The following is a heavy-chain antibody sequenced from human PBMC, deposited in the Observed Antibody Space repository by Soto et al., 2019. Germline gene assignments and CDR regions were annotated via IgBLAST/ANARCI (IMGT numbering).Heavy chain of an antibody. CDR1: GFTFSDYG. V-gene: IGHV3-33*01. CDR3: ARVGFDDYLHYFDS. D-gene: IGHD4-17*01. Sequence: QVQLVESGGGVVQPGSSLRLSCAVSGFTFSDYGMFWVRQAPGKGLEWVAMIWFDRSTNHYADSVKCRVTNSSDNSKNTRYLQMNSLRAQDTAVFYCARVGFDDYLHYFDSRGQGTQVTVSS. J-gene: IGHJ4*02. CDR2: IWFDRSTN.